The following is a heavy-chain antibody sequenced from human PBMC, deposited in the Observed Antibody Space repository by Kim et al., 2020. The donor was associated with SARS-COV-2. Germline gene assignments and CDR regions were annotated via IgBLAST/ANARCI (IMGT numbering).Heavy chain of an antibody. CDR2: VNPGGDSR. V-gene: IGHV1-46*02. D-gene: IGHD5-18*01. CDR3: ARPGRGYSYAYFDF. J-gene: IGHJ4*02. CDR1: GYDFDSFS. Sequence: ASVKVSCKTSGYDFDSFSMNWVRQAPGHGLEWMGIVNPGGDSRTYAQKFQGRVTMTRDRSTRTVYMELRSLTSEDTAVYYCARPGRGYSYAYFDFWGQGTLVTVSS.